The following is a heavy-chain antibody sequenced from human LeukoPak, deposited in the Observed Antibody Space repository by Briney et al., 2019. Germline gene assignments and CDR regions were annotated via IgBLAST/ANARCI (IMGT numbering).Heavy chain of an antibody. Sequence: PGGSLRLSCVASGFTFSGYAMSWVRQAPGKGLEWVSTISGSGGSTYYADSVKGRFTISRDTSKNAVYLQMNSLRAEDTALYYCAKVGGRGSGSYWWSFDYWGQGTLVTVSS. CDR1: GFTFSGYA. D-gene: IGHD3-10*01. CDR2: ISGSGGST. CDR3: AKVGGRGSGSYWWSFDY. V-gene: IGHV3-23*01. J-gene: IGHJ4*02.